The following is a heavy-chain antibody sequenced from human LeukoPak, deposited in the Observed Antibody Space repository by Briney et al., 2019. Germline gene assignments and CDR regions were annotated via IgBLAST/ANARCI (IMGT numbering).Heavy chain of an antibody. J-gene: IGHJ3*02. CDR3: AKDADIVVVPDAFDI. Sequence: GGSLRLSCAASGFTFSSYAMNWVRQAPGKGLEWVSGTGSTGVSTFYADSVKGRFTVSRDNSKNTLSLQMNSLRAEDTAVYYCAKDADIVVVPDAFDIWGQGTMVTVSS. CDR1: GFTFSSYA. CDR2: TGSTGVST. V-gene: IGHV3-23*01. D-gene: IGHD2-2*01.